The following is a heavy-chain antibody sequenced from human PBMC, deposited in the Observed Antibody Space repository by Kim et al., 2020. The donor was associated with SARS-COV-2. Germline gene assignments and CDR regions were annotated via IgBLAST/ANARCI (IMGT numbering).Heavy chain of an antibody. J-gene: IGHJ5*02. Sequence: YTPPFQGQVTISATTSTSTAYLQWSSLKASDTAMYYCVRLSSGYRNWFDPWGQGTLVTVSS. CDR3: VRLSSGYRNWFDP. V-gene: IGHV5-51*01. D-gene: IGHD3-22*01.